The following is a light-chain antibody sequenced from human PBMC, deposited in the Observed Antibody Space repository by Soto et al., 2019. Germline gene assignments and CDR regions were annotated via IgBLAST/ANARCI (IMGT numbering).Light chain of an antibody. CDR1: QSVSSY. CDR3: QQRSNWPPLT. CDR2: DAS. J-gene: IGKJ1*01. V-gene: IGKV3-11*01. Sequence: EIVLTQSPATLSLSPGERATLSCRASQSVSSYLAWYQQKPGQAPRILIYDASNRATGIPARFSGSGSGTDFTLTISSLEPEDFAVYYCQQRSNWPPLTFGQGTTVEIK.